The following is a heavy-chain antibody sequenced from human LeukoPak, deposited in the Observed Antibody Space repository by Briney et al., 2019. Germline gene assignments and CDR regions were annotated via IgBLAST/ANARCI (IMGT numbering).Heavy chain of an antibody. CDR1: GVSISSYY. Sequence: SETLSLTCTVSGVSISSYYWSWIRQPPGKGLEWIGCIYYSGSTNYNPSFKSRVTISVDTSKNQFSLKLSSVTAADTAVFYCARIDYGSTGGAFDMWGQGTMVTVSS. J-gene: IGHJ3*02. D-gene: IGHD4-23*01. CDR2: IYYSGST. CDR3: ARIDYGSTGGAFDM. V-gene: IGHV4-59*01.